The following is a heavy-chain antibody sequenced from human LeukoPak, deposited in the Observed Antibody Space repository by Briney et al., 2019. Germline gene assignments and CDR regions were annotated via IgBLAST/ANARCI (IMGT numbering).Heavy chain of an antibody. D-gene: IGHD5-12*01. CDR1: GGSISSSSYY. J-gene: IGHJ4*02. Sequence: PSETLSLTCTVSGGSISSSSYYWGWIRQPPGKGLEWIGSIYYSGSTYYNPSLKSRVTISVDTSKNQFSLKLSPVTAADTAVYYCARQGKWLRKYYFDYWGQGTLVTVSS. V-gene: IGHV4-39*01. CDR3: ARQGKWLRKYYFDY. CDR2: IYYSGST.